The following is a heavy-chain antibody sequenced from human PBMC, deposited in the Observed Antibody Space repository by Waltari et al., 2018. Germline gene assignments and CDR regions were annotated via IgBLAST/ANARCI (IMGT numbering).Heavy chain of an antibody. CDR1: GFTVSSSY. CDR3: ARERGTGYGDGALYYFDY. Sequence: EVQLVETGGGLIEPGGSLRLSCAASGFTVSSSYMSWVRQAPGKGLEWVSVIYTGGTTFYADSVKGRFTVSRDNSKNTVYLQMNSLRAEDTAVYYCARERGTGYGDGALYYFDYWGQGTRVTVS. J-gene: IGHJ4*02. V-gene: IGHV3-53*02. D-gene: IGHD4-17*01. CDR2: IYTGGTT.